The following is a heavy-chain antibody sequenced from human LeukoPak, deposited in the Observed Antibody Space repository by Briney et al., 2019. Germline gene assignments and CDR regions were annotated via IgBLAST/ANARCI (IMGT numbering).Heavy chain of an antibody. CDR1: GGSISGSDYC. D-gene: IGHD1-1*01. CDR3: AREGTTGRNLNWFDS. Sequence: SETLSLTCTVSGGSISGSDYCWGWIRQPPGKGLEWIGNIHSDGRTYYHPSLNSRAAISVDTSKNQFSLKLSSVTAADTAVYYCAREGTTGRNLNWFDSWGQGTLVTVSS. V-gene: IGHV4-39*07. CDR2: IHSDGRT. J-gene: IGHJ5*01.